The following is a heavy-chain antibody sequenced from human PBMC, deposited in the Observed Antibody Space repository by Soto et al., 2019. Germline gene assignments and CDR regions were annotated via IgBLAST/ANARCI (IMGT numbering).Heavy chain of an antibody. CDR2: IVVGSGNT. V-gene: IGHV1-58*02. CDR3: AAEVYGDYGKFDY. CDR1: GYTFTSYA. J-gene: IGHJ4*02. D-gene: IGHD4-17*01. Sequence: SVKVACKASGYTFTSYAMHWVRQAPGQRLEWIGWIVVGSGNTNYAQKFQERVTITRYMSTSTAYMELSSLRSEDTAVYYCAAEVYGDYGKFDYWGQGTLVTVSS.